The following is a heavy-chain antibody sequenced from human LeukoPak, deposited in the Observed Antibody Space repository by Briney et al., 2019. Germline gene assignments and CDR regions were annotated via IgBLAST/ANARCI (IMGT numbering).Heavy chain of an antibody. J-gene: IGHJ4*02. D-gene: IGHD3-10*01. Sequence: GGSLRLSCAASGFTFDDYAMHWVRQAPGKGLEWVSGISWNSGSIGYADSVKGRFTSSRDNAKNSLYLQMNSLRAEDTALYYCAKGLFSYGSGSDYWGQGTLVTVSS. CDR1: GFTFDDYA. CDR2: ISWNSGSI. CDR3: AKGLFSYGSGSDY. V-gene: IGHV3-9*01.